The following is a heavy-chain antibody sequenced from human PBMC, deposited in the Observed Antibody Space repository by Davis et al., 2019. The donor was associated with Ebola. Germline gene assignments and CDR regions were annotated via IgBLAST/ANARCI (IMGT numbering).Heavy chain of an antibody. CDR3: ARGTTVAPFDI. V-gene: IGHV6-1*01. J-gene: IGHJ3*02. D-gene: IGHD4-23*01. CDR1: GDRVSSNSAA. CDR2: TYYRSKWYN. Sequence: SQTPSLTCAISGDRVSSNSAAWTWIRQSPSRGLEWLGRTYYRSKWYNDYAVSVKSRITINPDTSKNQFSLQLNSVTPEDTAVYYCARGTTVAPFDIWGQGTMVTVSS.